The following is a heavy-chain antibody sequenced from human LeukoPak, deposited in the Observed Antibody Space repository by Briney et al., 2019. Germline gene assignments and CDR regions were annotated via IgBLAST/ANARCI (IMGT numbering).Heavy chain of an antibody. CDR1: GGSISSGGYY. J-gene: IGHJ6*02. D-gene: IGHD3-3*01. Sequence: PSETLSLTCTVSGGSISSGGYYWSWIRQHPGKGLEWIGYIYYSGSTYYNPSLKSRVTISVDTSKNQFSLKLSSVTAADTAVYYCARVLMSYDFWSGTLGYYGMDVWGQGTTVTVSS. CDR3: ARVLMSYDFWSGTLGYYGMDV. CDR2: IYYSGST. V-gene: IGHV4-31*03.